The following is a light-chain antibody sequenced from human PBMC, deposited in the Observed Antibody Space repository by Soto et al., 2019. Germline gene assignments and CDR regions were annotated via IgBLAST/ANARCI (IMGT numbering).Light chain of an antibody. Sequence: QAVVTQPPSVSGAPGQRVTISCTGSSSNIGAGYNVHWCQQLPGTAPKLLIYGNSNRPSGVPDRFSGSKSGTSASLAITVLQDEDEDEYYCSHFDSSLSGTVVFGGGATPTVL. V-gene: IGLV1-40*01. CDR1: SSNIGAGYN. CDR3: SHFDSSLSGTVV. CDR2: GNS. J-gene: IGLJ2*01.